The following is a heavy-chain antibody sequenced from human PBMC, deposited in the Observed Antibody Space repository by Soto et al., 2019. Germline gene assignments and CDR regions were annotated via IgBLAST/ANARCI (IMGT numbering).Heavy chain of an antibody. CDR3: GHRVAAFVAYPFDY. CDR2: IYWDDDK. Sequence: SGPTLVNPTQTLTLTCTFSGFSLSSSGVGVGWIRQPPGKALEWLTFIYWDDDKRYSPSLKSRLTITKDTSKNQVVLTLTNMDPVEKSTDYCGHRVAAFVAYPFDYWGQGTLVTVSS. J-gene: IGHJ4*02. CDR1: GFSLSSSGVG. D-gene: IGHD2-21*01. V-gene: IGHV2-5*02.